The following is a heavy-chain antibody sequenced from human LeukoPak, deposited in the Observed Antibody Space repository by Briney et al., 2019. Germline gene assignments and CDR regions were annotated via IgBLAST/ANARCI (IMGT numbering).Heavy chain of an antibody. J-gene: IGHJ4*02. D-gene: IGHD3-22*01. CDR1: GGSISSGGYY. Sequence: PSQTLSLTCTVSGGSISSGGYYWSWTRRHPGKVLEWIGYIYYSGSTYYNPSLKSRVTISVDTSKNQFSLKLSSVTAADTAVYYCARGPGDYYDSSGYYYGFSDYWGQGTLVTVSS. CDR2: IYYSGST. CDR3: ARGPGDYYDSSGYYYGFSDY. V-gene: IGHV4-31*03.